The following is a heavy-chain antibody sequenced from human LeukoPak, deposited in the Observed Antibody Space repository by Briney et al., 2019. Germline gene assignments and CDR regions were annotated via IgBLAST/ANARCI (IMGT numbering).Heavy chain of an antibody. Sequence: GGYLSLSGAASGITFRSYAMSWVGPARGNGLEGGSVINCDCGSTYYAVPGKGRFTISRDNSNNTLFLQMNSLRVEDTAVYYCAKWGAQSGSYRVVDCWGRGTLVTVSS. V-gene: IGHV3-23*01. CDR1: GITFRSYA. CDR3: AKWGAQSGSYRVVDC. J-gene: IGHJ4*02. CDR2: INCDCGST. D-gene: IGHD3-10*01.